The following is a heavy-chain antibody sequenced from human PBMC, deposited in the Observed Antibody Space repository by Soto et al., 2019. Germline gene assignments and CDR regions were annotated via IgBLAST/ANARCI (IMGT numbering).Heavy chain of an antibody. Sequence: DVQLLESGGGLLQPGGSLRLSCAASGFTFSSYAMSWVRQAPGKGLEWVAAISNGGGTTYYADSMKGRFTISRDNSRNTLYLQMDSLRVEDTAIYYCAKDLTSTSRTPELWGQGTLVTVSS. CDR3: AKDLTSTSRTPEL. J-gene: IGHJ4*02. CDR1: GFTFSSYA. CDR2: ISNGGGTT. V-gene: IGHV3-23*01. D-gene: IGHD2-2*01.